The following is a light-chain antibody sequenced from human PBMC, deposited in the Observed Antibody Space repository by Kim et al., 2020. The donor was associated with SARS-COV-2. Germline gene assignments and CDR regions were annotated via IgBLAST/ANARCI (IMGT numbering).Light chain of an antibody. J-gene: IGLJ3*02. CDR1: SGHSSYA. CDR3: QTWGTGIRV. V-gene: IGLV4-69*01. Sequence: SVKLTCTLSSGHSSYAIAWHQQQPEKGPRYLMKLNSDGSHNKGDGIPDRFSGSSSGAERYLTISSLQSEDEADYYCQTWGTGIRVFGGGTKLTVL. CDR2: LNSDGSH.